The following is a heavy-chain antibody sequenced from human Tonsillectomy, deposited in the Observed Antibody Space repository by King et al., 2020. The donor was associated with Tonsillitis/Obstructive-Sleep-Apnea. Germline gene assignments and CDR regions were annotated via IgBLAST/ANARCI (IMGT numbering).Heavy chain of an antibody. V-gene: IGHV3-23*04. D-gene: IGHD2-15*01. CDR1: GFTFSSFA. J-gene: IGHJ4*02. CDR2: ITGSGGRK. CDR3: AKVRTPLGYCRGSSCSGYDY. Sequence: VQLVESGGGLVQPGGSLRLSCAASGFTFSSFAMSWVRQAPGKGLEWGSAITGSGGRKYCADTVKGRVTNSRDNSKNTLYLQLNSLRADDPAVYYCAKVRTPLGYCRGSSCSGYDYWGQGTLVTVPS.